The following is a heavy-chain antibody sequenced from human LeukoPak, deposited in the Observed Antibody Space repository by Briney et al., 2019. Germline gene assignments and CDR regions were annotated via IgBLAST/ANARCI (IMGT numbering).Heavy chain of an antibody. CDR2: IYYSGST. Sequence: SETLSLTCTVSDGSVSSGSYYWSWIRQPPGKGLEWIGYIYYSGSTNYNPSLKSRVTISVDTSKNQFSLKLSSVTAADTAVYYCARDWRSNYDILTGYSIYYYYGMDVWGQGTTVTVSS. CDR3: ARDWRSNYDILTGYSIYYYYGMDV. CDR1: DGSVSSGSYY. J-gene: IGHJ6*02. V-gene: IGHV4-61*01. D-gene: IGHD3-9*01.